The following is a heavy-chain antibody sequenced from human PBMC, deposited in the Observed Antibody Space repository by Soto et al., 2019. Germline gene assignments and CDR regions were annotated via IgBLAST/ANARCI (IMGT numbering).Heavy chain of an antibody. CDR3: AKNPGYNSGWSSIDY. V-gene: IGHV3-30*18. CDR2: ISYDGSNK. Sequence: QPAGSLRLSCAASGFTFSNYGMHWVRQAPGKGLEWVAVISYDGSNKYYADSVKGRFTISRDNSKNTLYLQMNSLRVEDTAMYYCAKNPGYNSGWSSIDYWGQGTLVTVSP. CDR1: GFTFSNYG. D-gene: IGHD6-19*01. J-gene: IGHJ4*02.